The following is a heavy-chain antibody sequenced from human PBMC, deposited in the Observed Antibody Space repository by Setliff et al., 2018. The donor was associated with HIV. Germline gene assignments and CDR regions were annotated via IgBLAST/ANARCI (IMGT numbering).Heavy chain of an antibody. CDR2: ITDSGNT. CDR3: ARETQQSYNTVTGYNYYYGIDV. V-gene: IGHV4-59*01. Sequence: KSSETLSLTCNVSGASISSYYWTWIRQSPGNRLEWLGYITDSGNTNYNPSLRRRVTISADTSKNQVSLRLRSVTAADTAVYYCARETQQSYNTVTGYNYYYGIDVWGQGTTVTVSS. D-gene: IGHD3-9*01. CDR1: GASISSYY. J-gene: IGHJ6*02.